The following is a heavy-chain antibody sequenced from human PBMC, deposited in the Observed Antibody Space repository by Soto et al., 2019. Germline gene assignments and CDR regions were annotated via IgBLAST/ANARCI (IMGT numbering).Heavy chain of an antibody. D-gene: IGHD4-17*01. CDR2: INHSGST. J-gene: IGHJ6*03. V-gene: IGHV4-34*01. Sequence: PSETPSLTCTVPGGPIRSHYWSWIRQPPGKGLEWIGEINHSGSTNYNPSLKSRVTISVDTSKNQFSLKLSSVTAADTAVYYCASSYGDYFYYYYMDVWGKGTTVTAP. CDR3: ASSYGDYFYYYYMDV. CDR1: GGPIRSHY.